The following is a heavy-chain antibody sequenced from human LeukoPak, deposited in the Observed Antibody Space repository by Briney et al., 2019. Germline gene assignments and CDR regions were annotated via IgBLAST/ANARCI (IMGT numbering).Heavy chain of an antibody. CDR1: GFTFSSYS. V-gene: IGHV3-21*01. J-gene: IGHJ4*02. Sequence: GGSLRLSCAASGFTFSSYSMNWVRQAPGKGLEWVSSISSSGSYIYYADSVKGRFTISRDNAKNSLYLQMNSLRAEDTAVYYCARDRLRGYYDYWGQGTLVTVSS. D-gene: IGHD3-16*01. CDR2: ISSSGSYI. CDR3: ARDRLRGYYDY.